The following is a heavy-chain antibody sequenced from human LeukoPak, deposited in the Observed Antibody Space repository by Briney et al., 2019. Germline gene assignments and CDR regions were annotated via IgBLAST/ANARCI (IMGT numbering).Heavy chain of an antibody. CDR1: GFTFDDYA. J-gene: IGHJ4*02. V-gene: IGHV3-43*02. Sequence: GGSLRLSCAASGFTFDDYAMHWVRQAPGKGLEWVSLISGNGANTYYGVSVKGRFTISRDNSKNSLYLQMDSLRAEDTGLYYCAKGRQWLVHYWGQGTLVTVSS. CDR2: ISGNGANT. D-gene: IGHD6-19*01. CDR3: AKGRQWLVHY.